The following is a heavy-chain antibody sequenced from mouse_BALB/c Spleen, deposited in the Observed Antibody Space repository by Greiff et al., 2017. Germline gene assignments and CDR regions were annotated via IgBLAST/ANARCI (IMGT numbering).Heavy chain of an antibody. CDR3: ARRYGNYVSWFAY. D-gene: IGHD2-10*02. CDR1: GYAFTNYL. CDR2: INPGSGGT. Sequence: QVQLQQSGAELVRPGTSVKVSCKASGYAFTNYLIEWVKQRPGQGLEWIGVINPGSGGTNYNEKFKGKATLTADKSSSTAYMQLSSLTSDDSAVYFCARRYGNYVSWFAYWGQGTLVTVSA. J-gene: IGHJ3*01. V-gene: IGHV1-54*01.